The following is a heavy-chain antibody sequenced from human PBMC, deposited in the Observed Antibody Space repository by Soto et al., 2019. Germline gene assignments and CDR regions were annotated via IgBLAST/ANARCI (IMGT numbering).Heavy chain of an antibody. CDR1: GFTFSSYA. CDR3: ARDGAYDSSWVDY. CDR2: ISYDGSNK. D-gene: IGHD3-22*01. Sequence: GGSLRLSCAASGFTFSSYAMHWVRQAPGKGLEWVAVISYDGSNKYYADSVKGRFTISRDNSKNTLYLQMNSLRAEDTAVYYCARDGAYDSSWVDYWGQGTLVTVSS. V-gene: IGHV3-30-3*01. J-gene: IGHJ4*02.